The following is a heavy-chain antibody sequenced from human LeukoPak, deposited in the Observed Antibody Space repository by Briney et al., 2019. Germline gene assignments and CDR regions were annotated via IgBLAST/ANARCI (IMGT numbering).Heavy chain of an antibody. V-gene: IGHV4-39*07. CDR1: GGSISSSSYY. Sequence: SETLSLTCTVSGGSISSSSYYWGWIRQPPGKGLEWIGSIYYSGSTYYNPSLKSRVTISVDTSKNQFSLKLSSVTAADTAVYYGARITYYNNSGTSSFDYWGQGTWSPSPQ. CDR2: IYYSGST. CDR3: ARITYYNNSGTSSFDY. J-gene: IGHJ4*02. D-gene: IGHD3-22*01.